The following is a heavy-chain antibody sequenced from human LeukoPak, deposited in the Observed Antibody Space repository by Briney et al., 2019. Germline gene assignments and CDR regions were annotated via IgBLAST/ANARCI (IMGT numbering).Heavy chain of an antibody. Sequence: PGGSLRLSCAASGFTFSSYWMSWVRQAPGKGLEWVANIKQDGSEKYYVDSVKGRFTISRGNAKNSLSPQMNSLRAEDTAVYYCARDAVLWFGARYSYYYMDVWGKGTTVTISS. CDR2: IKQDGSEK. CDR3: ARDAVLWFGARYSYYYMDV. CDR1: GFTFSSYW. J-gene: IGHJ6*03. V-gene: IGHV3-7*01. D-gene: IGHD3-10*01.